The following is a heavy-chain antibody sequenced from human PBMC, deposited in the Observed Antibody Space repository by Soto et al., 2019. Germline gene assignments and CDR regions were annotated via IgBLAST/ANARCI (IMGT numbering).Heavy chain of an antibody. CDR2: ISNTGSDT. CDR3: ARAGGVFRSTDLLTPRSYAYNYALNV. J-gene: IGHJ6*02. D-gene: IGHD2-8*02. CDR1: GFIFSDYG. V-gene: IGHV3-74*01. Sequence: GGTLRLSCAASGFIFSDYGMDWVRKAPGKGLVWVARISNTGSDTNYEDSVRGRFTISRDNAEDVLYLQMDSLRVEDTADYYCARAGGVFRSTDLLTPRSYAYNYALNVWGQGTTVTVSS.